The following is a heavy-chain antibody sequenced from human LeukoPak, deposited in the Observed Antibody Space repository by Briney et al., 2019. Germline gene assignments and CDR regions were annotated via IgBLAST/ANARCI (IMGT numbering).Heavy chain of an antibody. J-gene: IGHJ4*02. Sequence: SPTLSLTFAISGGSVSSNSAAWNWIRQSPSRGLEWLGRTYYRSKWYNDYAVSVKSRITINPDTSKNQFSLQLNSVTPEDTAVYYCARDGSELGMLFDYWGQGTLVTVSS. CDR3: ARDGSELGMLFDY. D-gene: IGHD7-27*01. V-gene: IGHV6-1*01. CDR1: GGSVSSNSAA. CDR2: TYYRSKWYN.